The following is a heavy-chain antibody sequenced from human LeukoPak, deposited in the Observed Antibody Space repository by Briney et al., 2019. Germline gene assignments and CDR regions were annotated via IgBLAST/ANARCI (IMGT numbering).Heavy chain of an antibody. CDR1: GYSFTSYW. CDR2: IYPGDSDT. J-gene: IGHJ4*02. D-gene: IGHD6-13*01. V-gene: IGHV5-51*01. CDR3: ARHRASSSWSVPDY. Sequence: SGESLKISCKGPGYSFTSYWIGWVRRMPGKGLEWMGIIYPGDSDTRYSPSFQGQVTISADKSISTAYLQWSSLKASDTAMYYCARHRASSSWSVPDYWGQGTLVTVSS.